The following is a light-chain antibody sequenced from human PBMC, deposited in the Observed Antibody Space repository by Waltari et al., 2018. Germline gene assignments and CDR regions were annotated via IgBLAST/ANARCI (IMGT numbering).Light chain of an antibody. CDR2: WAS. CDR3: QQYYSIPYT. J-gene: IGKJ2*01. CDR1: QNILYSSKSKNY. Sequence: DIVMTQSPDSLAVSLGERATLNCNSSQNILYSSKSKNYLAWYQHKPGQPPKLLFYWASTRESGVPDRFSGSGSGTDFTLTISSLQAEDVAVYYCQQYYSIPYTFGQGTQLEIK. V-gene: IGKV4-1*01.